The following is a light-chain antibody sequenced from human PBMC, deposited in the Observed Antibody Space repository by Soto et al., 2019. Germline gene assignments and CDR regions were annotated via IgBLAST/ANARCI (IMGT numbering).Light chain of an antibody. Sequence: EIVLTQSPATLSLSPGERATLSCRASQSVSSYLAWYQQKPGQAPRLLIYDASNRATGIPARFSGSGSGTDFTLTISRLEPEDFAVYYCQQYGTSPWTLGQGTKVDI. J-gene: IGKJ1*01. CDR2: DAS. V-gene: IGKV3-11*01. CDR3: QQYGTSPWT. CDR1: QSVSSY.